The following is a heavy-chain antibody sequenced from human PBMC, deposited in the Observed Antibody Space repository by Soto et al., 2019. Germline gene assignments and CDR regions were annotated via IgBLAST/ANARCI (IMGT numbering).Heavy chain of an antibody. CDR1: GGSISSSSW. J-gene: IGHJ5*02. Sequence: SETLSLTCAVSGGSISSSSWWSWVRQPPGKGLEWSGAIYHSGSTNYNPSLKSRVTISVDKSKNQFSLKLSSVTAGDTAVYYCAREGEEAAGIGRFDPWGQGTLVTVSS. CDR3: AREGEEAAGIGRFDP. CDR2: IYHSGST. D-gene: IGHD6-13*01. V-gene: IGHV4-4*02.